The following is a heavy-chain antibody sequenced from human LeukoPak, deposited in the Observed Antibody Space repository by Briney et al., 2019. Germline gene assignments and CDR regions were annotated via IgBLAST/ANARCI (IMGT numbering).Heavy chain of an antibody. D-gene: IGHD6-19*01. CDR2: IYNGDST. CDR1: GFTFSSYW. Sequence: GGPLRLSCAASGFTFSSYWMSWVRQAPGKGLEWVSVIYNGDSTNYADSVKGRFTISRDNSKNTLYLQMNSLRADDTAVYYCARGIQWLVFDYWGQGTLVTVSS. V-gene: IGHV3-53*01. J-gene: IGHJ4*02. CDR3: ARGIQWLVFDY.